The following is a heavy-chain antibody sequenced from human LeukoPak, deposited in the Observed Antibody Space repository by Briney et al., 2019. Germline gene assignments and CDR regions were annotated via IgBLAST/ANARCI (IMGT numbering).Heavy chain of an antibody. Sequence: SETLSLTCGVNGGSLRGYYWSWIRQPPGKGPEWIGEIDHDGSTNYNPSLKSRVTISVDTSKNQFSLKATSVTAADTAVYYCARRTWGDYWGPGVLVTVSS. CDR2: IDHDGST. D-gene: IGHD3-16*01. CDR3: ARRTWGDY. CDR1: GGSLRGYY. J-gene: IGHJ4*02. V-gene: IGHV4-34*01.